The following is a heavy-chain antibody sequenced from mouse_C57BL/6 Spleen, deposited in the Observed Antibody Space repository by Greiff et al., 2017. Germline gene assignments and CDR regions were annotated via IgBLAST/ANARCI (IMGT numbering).Heavy chain of an antibody. V-gene: IGHV1-69*01. Sequence: QVQLQQPGAELVMPGASVKLSCKASGYTFTSYWMHWVKQRPGQGLEWIGEIDPSDSYTNYNQKFKGKSTLTVDKSSSTAYMQLSSLTSEDSAVYYCARGGYRNYEDYAMDYWGQGTSVTVSS. J-gene: IGHJ4*01. D-gene: IGHD2-5*01. CDR3: ARGGYRNYEDYAMDY. CDR2: IDPSDSYT. CDR1: GYTFTSYW.